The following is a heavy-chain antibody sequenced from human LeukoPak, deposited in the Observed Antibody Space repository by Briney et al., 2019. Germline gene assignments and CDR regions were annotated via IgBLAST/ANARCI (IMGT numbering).Heavy chain of an antibody. D-gene: IGHD1-26*01. V-gene: IGHV3-7*01. CDR1: GFTFSNPW. J-gene: IGHJ4*02. Sequence: PGGSLRLSCAASGFTFSNPWMAWVRQAPGKGLEWVANIKQDGSTKHYADSLKDRFTISRDNRKNLLYVQMNSLRADDTAVYYCARDTDGSLDYWGQGILVTVAS. CDR3: ARDTDGSLDY. CDR2: IKQDGSTK.